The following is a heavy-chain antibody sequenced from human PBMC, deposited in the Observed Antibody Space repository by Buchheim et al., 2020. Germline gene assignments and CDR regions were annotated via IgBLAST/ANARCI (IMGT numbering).Heavy chain of an antibody. Sequence: EVQLVQSGAEVKKAGESLRISCKGSGYSFTTYWIGWVRQMPGKGLEWMGIIYPHDSDTRYSPSFQGQVTISAAKSIHTASLQWSSLKASDTAIYYCARRTLILPSMGWFDPWGQGTL. D-gene: IGHD2/OR15-2a*01. V-gene: IGHV5-51*01. CDR3: ARRTLILPSMGWFDP. CDR1: GYSFTTYW. J-gene: IGHJ5*02. CDR2: IYPHDSDT.